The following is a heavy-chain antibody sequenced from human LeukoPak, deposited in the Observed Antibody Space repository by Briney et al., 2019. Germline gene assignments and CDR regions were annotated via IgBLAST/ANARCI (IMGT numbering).Heavy chain of an antibody. CDR2: IIPILGIA. V-gene: IGHV1-69*04. D-gene: IGHD3-10*01. J-gene: IGHJ4*02. Sequence: SVKVSCKASGGTFSSYAISWVRQAPGQGHEWMGRIIPILGIANYAQKFQGRVTITADKSTSTAYMELSSLRSEDTAVYYCARKRAYYGSGSCYKDYFDYWGQGTLVTVSS. CDR1: GGTFSSYA. CDR3: ARKRAYYGSGSCYKDYFDY.